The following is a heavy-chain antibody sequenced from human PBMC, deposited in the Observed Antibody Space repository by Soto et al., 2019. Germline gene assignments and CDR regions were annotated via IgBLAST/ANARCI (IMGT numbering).Heavy chain of an antibody. V-gene: IGHV1-18*04. CDR2: ISTYNGNT. J-gene: IGHJ5*02. D-gene: IGHD3-3*01. CDR1: GYTFTSYG. Sequence: AAVKVSCKASGYTFTSYGISWVRQAPGQGLEWMGWISTYNGNTNYAQNLQDRVTMTTDTSTSTAYMELRSLRSDDTAVYYCAREVPDFWIGYHTHWFDPWGQGTMVTVYS. CDR3: AREVPDFWIGYHTHWFDP.